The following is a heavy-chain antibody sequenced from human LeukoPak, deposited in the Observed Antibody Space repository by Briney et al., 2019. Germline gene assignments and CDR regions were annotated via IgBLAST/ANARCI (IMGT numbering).Heavy chain of an antibody. D-gene: IGHD3-10*01. CDR3: AREARITMVRGVTVNYYYYGMDV. J-gene: IGHJ6*02. V-gene: IGHV4-34*01. Sequence: PSETLSLTCAVYGGSFSGYYWSWIRQPPGKGLEGIGEINHSGSTNYNPSLKSRVTISVDTSTNQFSLKLSSVTAADTAVYYCAREARITMVRGVTVNYYYYGMDVWGQGTTVTVSS. CDR2: INHSGST. CDR1: GGSFSGYY.